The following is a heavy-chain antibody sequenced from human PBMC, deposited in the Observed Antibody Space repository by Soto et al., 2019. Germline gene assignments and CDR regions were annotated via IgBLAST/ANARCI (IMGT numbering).Heavy chain of an antibody. CDR2: ISYDGSNK. J-gene: IGHJ6*02. Sequence: GGSLRLSCAASGFTFSSYGMHWVRQAPGKGLEWVAVISYDGSNKYYADSVKGRFTISRDNSKNTLYLQMNSLRAEDTAVYYCANGGEYLLSEYYYYGMDVWGQGTTVTVSS. CDR1: GFTFSSYG. CDR3: ANGGEYLLSEYYYYGMDV. V-gene: IGHV3-30*18. D-gene: IGHD2-2*01.